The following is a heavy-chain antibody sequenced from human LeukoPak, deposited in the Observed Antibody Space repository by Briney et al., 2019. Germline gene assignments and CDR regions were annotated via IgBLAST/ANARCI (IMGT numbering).Heavy chain of an antibody. V-gene: IGHV4-59*01. J-gene: IGHJ6*02. CDR3: AGGRDGYLYYYYYGMDV. CDR1: GGSISSYY. CDR2: IFYSGST. Sequence: PSETLSLTCTVSGGSISSYYWTWIRQPPGKGLEWIGYIFYSGSTNYSPSLKSRVAISVETSKNQFSLKLNSVTTADTAVYYCAGGRDGYLYYYYYGMDVWGQGTTVTVSS. D-gene: IGHD5-24*01.